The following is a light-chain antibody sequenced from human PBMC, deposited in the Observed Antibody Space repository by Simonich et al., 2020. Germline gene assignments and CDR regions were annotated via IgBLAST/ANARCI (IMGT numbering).Light chain of an antibody. V-gene: IGKV3-11*01. CDR3: QQRSNWYT. CDR1: QSVSSY. J-gene: IGKJ2*01. CDR2: YAS. Sequence: EIVLTQSPATLSLSPGERATLSCRASQSVSSYLAWYQQKPGQAPRLLIYYASNRATGIPARFSGSESGTDFTLTISSLEPEDFAVYYCQQRSNWYTFGQGTKLEIK.